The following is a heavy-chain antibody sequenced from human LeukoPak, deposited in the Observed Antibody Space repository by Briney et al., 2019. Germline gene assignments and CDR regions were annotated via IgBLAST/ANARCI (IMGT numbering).Heavy chain of an antibody. J-gene: IGHJ4*02. Sequence: PGGSLRLSCSASGFTFNTYAMHWVRQAPGKGLEYVSAISSNGRSTYYADSVKGRFTISRDNSKNTLYLQMSSLRAEDTAVYYCVKDSNYGDFPFWGQGTLVTVSS. CDR2: ISSNGRST. CDR3: VKDSNYGDFPF. CDR1: GFTFNTYA. V-gene: IGHV3-64D*09. D-gene: IGHD4-17*01.